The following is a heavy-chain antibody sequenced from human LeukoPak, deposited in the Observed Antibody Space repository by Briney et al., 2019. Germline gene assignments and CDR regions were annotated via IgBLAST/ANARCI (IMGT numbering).Heavy chain of an antibody. CDR1: GFTFSRFW. V-gene: IGHV3-74*01. Sequence: GGSLRLSCAASGFTFSRFWMHWVRQAPGKGLVWVSRINTDGSNSIYADSVKVRFTISRENAKNTLYLQMSSLRAEDTAVYYCASRYEVLTGMLADYYYAMDVWGQGTTVTVSS. CDR3: ASRYEVLTGMLADYYYAMDV. CDR2: INTDGSNS. D-gene: IGHD3-9*01. J-gene: IGHJ6*02.